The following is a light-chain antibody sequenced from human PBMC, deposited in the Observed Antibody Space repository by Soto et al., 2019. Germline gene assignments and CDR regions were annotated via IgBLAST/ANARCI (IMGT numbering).Light chain of an antibody. V-gene: IGKV3-11*01. Sequence: ETVLTQSPATLALSPGEIATLSCRAGQSVSSYLAWYQPKPGQAPRLLIYDASNRATGIPARFSGSGSGTDFTLTISSLEPEDFAVYYCQQRSNWPTFGQGTKVDI. J-gene: IGKJ1*01. CDR3: QQRSNWPT. CDR2: DAS. CDR1: QSVSSY.